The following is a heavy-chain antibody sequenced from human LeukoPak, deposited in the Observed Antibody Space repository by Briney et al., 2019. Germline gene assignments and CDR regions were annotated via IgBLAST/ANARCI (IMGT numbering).Heavy chain of an antibody. CDR2: IYYTGST. Sequence: PSETLSLNCTVSACTLSSYYWTWIRQPPGKGLEWIVYIYYTGSTSYNPSLKSRVTISVQTSKNQFSLKLSSVTAADTAVYYCARSALDNTRFYYVPFDYWGLGALVTVSS. V-gene: IGHV4-59*01. J-gene: IGHJ4*02. CDR3: ARSALDNTRFYYVPFDY. D-gene: IGHD3-22*01. CDR1: ACTLSSYY.